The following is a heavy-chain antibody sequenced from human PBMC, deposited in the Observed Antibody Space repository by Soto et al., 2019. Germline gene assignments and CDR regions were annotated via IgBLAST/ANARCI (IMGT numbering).Heavy chain of an antibody. CDR1: GFTFTSSA. D-gene: IGHD3-9*01. CDR3: AAGEDPYDIWGNYYGMDV. J-gene: IGHJ6*02. V-gene: IGHV1-58*02. Sequence: SLKVSCKSSGFTFTSSAIQWVRQARGQRLEWIGWIVVGSGNTNYAQKFQERVTITRDMSTSTAYMELSSLRSEDTAVYYCAAGEDPYDIWGNYYGMDVWGQGTTVTVSS. CDR2: IVVGSGNT.